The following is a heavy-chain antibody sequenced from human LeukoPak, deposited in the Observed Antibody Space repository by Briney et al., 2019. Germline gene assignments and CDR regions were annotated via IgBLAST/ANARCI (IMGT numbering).Heavy chain of an antibody. V-gene: IGHV3-23*01. CDR1: RFTFNFFP. J-gene: IGHJ4*02. Sequence: KTGGSVTLSCAASRFTFNFFPMSWLPQAPGKGLEWVSAISGRADSTYYADAVKGRFTSSRDDSRNTLYLQMNSRRAEGTAVYYCAKSFYYVSSGYPRGADYWGQGTLVTVSS. CDR2: ISGRADST. D-gene: IGHD3-22*01. CDR3: AKSFYYVSSGYPRGADY.